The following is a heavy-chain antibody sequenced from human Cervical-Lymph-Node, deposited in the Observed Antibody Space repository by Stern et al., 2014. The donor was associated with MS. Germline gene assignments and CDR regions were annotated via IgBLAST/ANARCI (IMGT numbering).Heavy chain of an antibody. D-gene: IGHD6-19*01. CDR3: TRLAVAGFDY. CDR1: GFTFSSYT. Sequence: VQLVESGGGVVQFGRSLRLSCVASGFTFSSYTMHWVRQAPGRGLEWVAMISYNEANKYDADSVKGRFTISRDNSKNTLYLQMDSLRAEDTAVYYCTRLAVAGFDYWGQGTLVIVSS. V-gene: IGHV3-30-3*01. CDR2: ISYNEANK. J-gene: IGHJ4*02.